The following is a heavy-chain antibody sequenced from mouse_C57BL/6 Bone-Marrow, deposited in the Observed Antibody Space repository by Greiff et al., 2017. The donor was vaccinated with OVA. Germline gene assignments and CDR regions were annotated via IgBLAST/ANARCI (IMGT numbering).Heavy chain of an antibody. D-gene: IGHD2-1*01. V-gene: IGHV7-1*01. CDR1: GFTFSDFY. Sequence: EVQLVESGGGLVQSGRSLRLSCATSGFTFSDFYMEWVRQAPGKGLEWIAASRNKANDYTTEYSASVKGRFIVSRDTSQSILYLQMNALRAEDTAIYYCARDALPGGNHWYFDVWGTGTTVTVSS. CDR3: ARDALPGGNHWYFDV. J-gene: IGHJ1*03. CDR2: SRNKANDYTT.